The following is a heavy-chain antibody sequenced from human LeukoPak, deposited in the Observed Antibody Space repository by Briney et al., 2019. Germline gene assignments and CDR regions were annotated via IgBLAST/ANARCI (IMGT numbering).Heavy chain of an antibody. CDR2: VRGSGSDT. J-gene: IGHJ4*02. V-gene: IGHV3-23*01. CDR1: GFTFSTYA. D-gene: IGHD5-12*01. CDR3: AKTSRVNSAYDSPFDY. Sequence: GGSLRLSCAASGFTFSTYAMSWVRQAPGKGLEWVSAVRGSGSDTYYADSVKGRFTISRDNSRNTLHLQMNSLRAEDTAIYYCAKTSRVNSAYDSPFDYWGQGTLVTVSS.